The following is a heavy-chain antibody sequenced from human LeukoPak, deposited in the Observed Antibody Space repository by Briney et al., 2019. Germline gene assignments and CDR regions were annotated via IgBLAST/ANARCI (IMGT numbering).Heavy chain of an antibody. D-gene: IGHD5-12*01. V-gene: IGHV1-3*01. CDR1: GYTFTSYG. J-gene: IGHJ4*02. Sequence: ASVKVSCKASGYTFTSYGISWVRQAPGQRLEWMGWINAGNGNTKYSQKFQGRVTITRDTSASTAYMELSSLRSEDTAVYYCARWGLRGYSGYGSFDYWGQGTLVTVSS. CDR3: ARWGLRGYSGYGSFDY. CDR2: INAGNGNT.